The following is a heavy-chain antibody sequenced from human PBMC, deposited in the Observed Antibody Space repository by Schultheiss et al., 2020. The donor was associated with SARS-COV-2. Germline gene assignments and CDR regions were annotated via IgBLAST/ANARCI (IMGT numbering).Heavy chain of an antibody. CDR2: ISGSGGST. CDR1: GFTFSSYS. Sequence: GGSLRLSCAASGFTFSSYSINWVRQAPGKGLEWVSAISGSGGSTYYADSVKGRFTISRDNSKNTLYLQMNSLKTEDTAVYYCTTDVSSSTSIFYYYGMDVWGQGTTVTVSS. J-gene: IGHJ6*02. D-gene: IGHD6-6*01. V-gene: IGHV3-23*01. CDR3: TTDVSSSTSIFYYYGMDV.